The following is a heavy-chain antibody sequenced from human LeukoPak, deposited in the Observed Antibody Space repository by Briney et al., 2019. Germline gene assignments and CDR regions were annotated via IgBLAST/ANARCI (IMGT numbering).Heavy chain of an antibody. Sequence: SVKVSCRASGGTFSNYAINWVRQAPGHGLEWMGRVVPIFGTTHYAQEFQGRFTITTDESTSTAYMVLSSLRSDDTAVYYCGMSSHGYYYYYMDVWGKGTTVLVSS. CDR1: GGTFSNYA. CDR2: VVPIFGTT. V-gene: IGHV1-69*05. CDR3: GMSSHGYYYYYMDV. J-gene: IGHJ6*03.